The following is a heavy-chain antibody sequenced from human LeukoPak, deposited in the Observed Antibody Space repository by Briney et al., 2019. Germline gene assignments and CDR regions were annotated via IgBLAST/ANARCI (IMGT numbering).Heavy chain of an antibody. CDR1: GGSINSSDHY. CDR2: KYYSGDT. Sequence: SETLSLTCTVSGGSINSSDHYWAWIRQPPGTGLEWIGSKYYSGDTYYSPSLKSRVTISVDTSRNKFALKLNSVTAADTAVYFCARHRLEGDTFDIWGQGTKVTVSS. V-gene: IGHV4-39*01. D-gene: IGHD3-3*01. CDR3: ARHRLEGDTFDI. J-gene: IGHJ3*02.